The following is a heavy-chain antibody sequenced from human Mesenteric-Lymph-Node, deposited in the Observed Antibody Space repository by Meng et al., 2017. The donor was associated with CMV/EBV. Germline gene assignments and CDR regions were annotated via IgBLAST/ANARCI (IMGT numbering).Heavy chain of an antibody. CDR1: GFIFSSYA. CDR3: ARGLDYDQTDNWFDP. D-gene: IGHD3-3*01. Sequence: GGSLRPSCAAFGFIFSSYAMHWVRQAPGKGLEYVSVISSNGGSTHYADSVKGRFTISRDNSKNTLYLQMGSLRAEDMAVYYCARGLDYDQTDNWFDPWGQGTLVTVSS. J-gene: IGHJ5*02. CDR2: ISSNGGST. V-gene: IGHV3-64*02.